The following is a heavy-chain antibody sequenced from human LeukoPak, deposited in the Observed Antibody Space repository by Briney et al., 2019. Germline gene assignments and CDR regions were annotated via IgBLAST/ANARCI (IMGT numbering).Heavy chain of an antibody. CDR1: GGSVSNASYY. CDR2: VYYSGST. Sequence: SETLSLTCTVSGGSVSNASYYWSWIRQPPGKGLEWIGYVYYSGSTIYNPSLKSRVTISVDTSKNQFSLKLTSVTAADTAMYYCARVGLGIYCSGGSCYLAGFDYWGQGTLVTVSS. J-gene: IGHJ4*02. V-gene: IGHV4-61*01. D-gene: IGHD2-15*01. CDR3: ARVGLGIYCSGGSCYLAGFDY.